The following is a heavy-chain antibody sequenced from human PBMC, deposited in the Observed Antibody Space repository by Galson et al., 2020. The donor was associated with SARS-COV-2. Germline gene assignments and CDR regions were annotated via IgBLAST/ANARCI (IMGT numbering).Heavy chain of an antibody. Sequence: GGSLRLSCAASGFTFSSYAMHWVRQAPGKGLEWVAVISYDGSNKYYADSVKGRFTISRDNSKNTLYLQMNSLRAEDTAVYYCAKDRLTAYFDYWGQGTLVTVSS. D-gene: IGHD3-16*01. CDR1: GFTFSSYA. V-gene: IGHV3-30*04. CDR2: ISYDGSNK. CDR3: AKDRLTAYFDY. J-gene: IGHJ4*02.